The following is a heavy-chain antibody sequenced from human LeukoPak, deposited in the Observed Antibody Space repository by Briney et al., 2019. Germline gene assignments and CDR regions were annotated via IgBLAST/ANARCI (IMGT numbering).Heavy chain of an antibody. Sequence: SETLSLTRTVSGGSISSSSYYWGWIRQPPGKGLEWIGCIYYSGSTNYNPSLKSRVTISVDTSKNQFSLKLSSVTAADTAVYYCARIPYSSSWYDAFDIWGQGTMVTVSS. CDR1: GGSISSSSYY. D-gene: IGHD6-13*01. CDR3: ARIPYSSSWYDAFDI. J-gene: IGHJ3*02. V-gene: IGHV4-39*07. CDR2: IYYSGST.